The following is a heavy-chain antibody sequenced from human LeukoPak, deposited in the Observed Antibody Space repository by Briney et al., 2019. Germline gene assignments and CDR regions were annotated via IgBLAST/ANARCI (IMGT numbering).Heavy chain of an antibody. D-gene: IGHD1-7*01. Sequence: PSETLSLTCAVYGGSFSGYYWSWIRQPPGKGLEWIGEINHSGSTNYNPSLKSRVTISVDTSKNQFSLKLSSVTAADTAVYYCARHRGGWNYDAFDIWGQGTMVTVSS. V-gene: IGHV4-34*01. J-gene: IGHJ3*02. CDR1: GGSFSGYY. CDR3: ARHRGGWNYDAFDI. CDR2: INHSGST.